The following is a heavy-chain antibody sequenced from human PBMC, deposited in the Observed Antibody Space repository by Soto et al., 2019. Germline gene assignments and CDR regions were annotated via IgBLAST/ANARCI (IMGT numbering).Heavy chain of an antibody. Sequence: EVQLVESGGGLVQPGGSLRLSCAASGFTFSSHSMNWVRRAPGKGLEWVSYISSSTRTIYYADSVKGRFTVSRDNAKNSLYLQMNSLRAEDTAVYYCARDDEMGYFHYWGQGTLVTVSS. CDR2: ISSSTRTI. D-gene: IGHD3-16*01. J-gene: IGHJ4*02. V-gene: IGHV3-48*01. CDR3: ARDDEMGYFHY. CDR1: GFTFSSHS.